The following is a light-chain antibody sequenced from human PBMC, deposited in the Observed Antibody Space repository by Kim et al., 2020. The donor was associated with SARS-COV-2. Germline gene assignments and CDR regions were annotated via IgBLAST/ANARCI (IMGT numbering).Light chain of an antibody. CDR3: LQHYRYPYT. CDR1: QGISSY. CDR2: AAS. V-gene: IGKV1-17*03. Sequence: SASVGDIVTITCRTRQGISSYLAWFQQKPGKVPKRLIMAASSLQRGVPSRFSGSGSGTEFTLTISSLQPEDFATYYCLQHYRYPYTFGQGTKLEI. J-gene: IGKJ2*01.